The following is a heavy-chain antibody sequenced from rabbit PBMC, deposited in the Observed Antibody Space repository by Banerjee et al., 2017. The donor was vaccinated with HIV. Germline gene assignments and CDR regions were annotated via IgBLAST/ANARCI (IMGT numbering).Heavy chain of an antibody. V-gene: IGHV1S40*01. CDR2: INTGSGGST. CDR1: GFSFSSGYD. CDR3: ARDITSGWGDLNL. D-gene: IGHD4-1*01. Sequence: QSLEESGGDLVKPGASLTLTCKASGFSFSSGYDMCWVRQAPGKGLEWIGCINTGSGGSTYYASWAKGRFTISKTSSTTVTLQMTSLTAADTATYFCARDITSGWGDLNLWGPGTLVTVS. J-gene: IGHJ4*01.